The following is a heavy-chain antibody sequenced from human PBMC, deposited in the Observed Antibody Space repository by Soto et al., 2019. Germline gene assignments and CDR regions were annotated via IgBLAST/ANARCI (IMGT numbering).Heavy chain of an antibody. CDR2: INPNDATT. CDR3: ARWGLPARFRGQLDY. J-gene: IGHJ4*02. V-gene: IGHV1-46*01. CDR1: GYTFINYY. D-gene: IGHD3-3*01. Sequence: ASVKVSCKASGYTFINYYMQWVRQAPGQGLEWMGIINPNDATTAYAQKFQGRVTITRDTSSSTVSMELRSLTSEDTAVYYCARWGLPARFRGQLDYWGQGTLVTVSS.